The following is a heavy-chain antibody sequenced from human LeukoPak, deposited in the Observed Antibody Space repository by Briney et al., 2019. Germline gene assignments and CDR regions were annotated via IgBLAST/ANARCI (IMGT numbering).Heavy chain of an antibody. CDR2: IRYDGSNK. D-gene: IGHD3-10*01. CDR1: GFTFSSYG. CDR3: ARGEGAPPLAPMVRGVIGAFDI. Sequence: GGSLRLSCAASGFTFSSYGMHWVRQAPGKGLEWVAFIRYDGSNKYYADSVKGRFTISRDNSKNTLYLQMNSLRAEDTAVYYCARGEGAPPLAPMVRGVIGAFDIWGQGTMVTVSS. J-gene: IGHJ3*02. V-gene: IGHV3-30*02.